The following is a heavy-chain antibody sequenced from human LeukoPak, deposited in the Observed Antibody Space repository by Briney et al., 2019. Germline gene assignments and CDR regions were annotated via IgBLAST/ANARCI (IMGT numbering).Heavy chain of an antibody. D-gene: IGHD6-19*01. Sequence: SETLSLTCTVSSGSISSYYWSWIRQPPGKGLEWIGHIYYSGNTNYNPSLKSRVTISVDTSKNQFSLKLSSVTAADTAVYYCARQGYSSGSYYCDYWGQGTLVTVSS. CDR1: SGSISSYY. J-gene: IGHJ4*02. CDR3: ARQGYSSGSYYCDY. CDR2: IYYSGNT. V-gene: IGHV4-59*01.